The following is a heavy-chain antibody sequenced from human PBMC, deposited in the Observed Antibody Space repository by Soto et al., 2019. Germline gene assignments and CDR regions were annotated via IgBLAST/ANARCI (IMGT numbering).Heavy chain of an antibody. CDR2: INSDGSST. Sequence: GGSLRLSCAASGFTFSSYWMHWVRQAPGKGLVWVSRINSDGSSTSYADSVKGRFTISRDNAKNTLYLQMNSLRAEDTAVYYCARALIDRYYYYYGMDVWGQGTTVTVSS. CDR3: ARALIDRYYYYYGMDV. J-gene: IGHJ6*02. CDR1: GFTFSSYW. V-gene: IGHV3-74*01.